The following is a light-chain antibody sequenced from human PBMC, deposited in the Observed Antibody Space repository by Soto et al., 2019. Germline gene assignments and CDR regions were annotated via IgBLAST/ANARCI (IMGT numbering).Light chain of an antibody. V-gene: IGKV1-33*01. CDR3: QQYDNLPT. Sequence: DIQMTQCPSSLSASVGDRVTITCQASKDISNYLNWYQQKPGKAPKLLIYDASNLETGVPSRFSGSGSGTDFTFTISSLQPEDNATYYCQQYDNLPTFGQGTKLEIK. CDR1: KDISNY. J-gene: IGKJ2*01. CDR2: DAS.